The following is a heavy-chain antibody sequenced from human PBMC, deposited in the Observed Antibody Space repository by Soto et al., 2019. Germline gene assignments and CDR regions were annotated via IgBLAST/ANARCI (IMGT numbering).Heavy chain of an antibody. Sequence: QLQLQESGPGLVKPSETLSLTCTVSGGSISSRNHYWGWIRQSPGKHLEWIGSSFYRGSTHYNPSLKTRVTISVDTSKNQVSLKLYSVTAADTAVYYCATADGFGVVTPFFEYWGQGILVTVSS. CDR2: SFYRGST. CDR3: ATADGFGVVTPFFEY. J-gene: IGHJ4*02. D-gene: IGHD3-3*01. V-gene: IGHV4-39*01. CDR1: GGSISSRNHY.